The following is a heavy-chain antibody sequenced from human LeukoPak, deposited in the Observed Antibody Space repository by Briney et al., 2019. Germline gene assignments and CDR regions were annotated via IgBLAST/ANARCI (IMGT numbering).Heavy chain of an antibody. CDR3: ARESETSGWYDY. Sequence: GGSLRLSCAASGFIFDNYAIHWVRQAPGKGLEWVSHISGDGGSTFYADSVRGRFTISRDNTRKSLSLQMSSLRSEDTALYYCARESETSGWYDYWGQGTLVTVSS. J-gene: IGHJ4*02. CDR2: ISGDGGST. D-gene: IGHD6-19*01. V-gene: IGHV3-43*02. CDR1: GFIFDNYA.